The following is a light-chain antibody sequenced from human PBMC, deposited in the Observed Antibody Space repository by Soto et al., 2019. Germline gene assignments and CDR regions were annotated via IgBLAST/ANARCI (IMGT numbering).Light chain of an antibody. Sequence: EIVLTQSPGTLSLSPGERATLSCRASQSVITSFLAWFQQKPGQAPRLLIYGASSRATGIPDRFSGSGSGTDFALTLSRLEPEDSAVYYCQQYGMSPPYPFGQGTKLEIK. J-gene: IGKJ2*01. CDR3: QQYGMSPPYP. V-gene: IGKV3-20*01. CDR2: GAS. CDR1: QSVITSF.